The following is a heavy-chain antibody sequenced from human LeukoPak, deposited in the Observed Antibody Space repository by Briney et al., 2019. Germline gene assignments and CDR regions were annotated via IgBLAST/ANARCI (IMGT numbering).Heavy chain of an antibody. CDR1: GFTFSNYA. Sequence: GGSLRLSCAASGFTFSNYAMHWVRQAPGKGLEYVSAISSNGGSTYYANSVKGRFTISRDNSKNTLYLQIGSLRAEDMAVYYYAREGEVPAAFDYWGQGTLVTVSS. CDR3: AREGEVPAAFDY. V-gene: IGHV3-64*01. J-gene: IGHJ4*02. CDR2: ISSNGGST. D-gene: IGHD2-2*01.